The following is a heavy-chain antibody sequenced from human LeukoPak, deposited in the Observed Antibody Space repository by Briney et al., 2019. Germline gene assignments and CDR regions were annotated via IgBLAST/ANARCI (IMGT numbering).Heavy chain of an antibody. D-gene: IGHD5-18*01. CDR3: ARDSRYSLDY. Sequence: GESLKISCAASGFTFSSYSMNWVRQAPGKGLEWVSYISSSSSTIYYADSVKGRFTISRDNAKNSLYLQMNSLRDEDTAVYYCARDSRYSLDYWGQGTLVTVSS. V-gene: IGHV3-48*02. CDR2: ISSSSSTI. J-gene: IGHJ4*02. CDR1: GFTFSSYS.